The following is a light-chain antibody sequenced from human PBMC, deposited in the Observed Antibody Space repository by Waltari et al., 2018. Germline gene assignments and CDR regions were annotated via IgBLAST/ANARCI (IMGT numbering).Light chain of an antibody. Sequence: QSALTQPASVSGSPGQSITISCTGTSSDGGGYNYVAWFQQYPGRVPQLMIYDVTNRPSGVSNRFSGSKSGNTASLTISGLQAEDEADYYCSSYTSSGTWVFGGGTKLTVL. CDR2: DVT. J-gene: IGLJ3*02. V-gene: IGLV2-14*01. CDR1: SSDGGGYNY. CDR3: SSYTSSGTWV.